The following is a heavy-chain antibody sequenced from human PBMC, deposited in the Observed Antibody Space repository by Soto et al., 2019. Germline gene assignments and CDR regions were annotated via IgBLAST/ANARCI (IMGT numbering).Heavy chain of an antibody. Sequence: ASVKVSCKASGYTFTRYYINWVRQAPGQGLEWMGIINPATGITNYAQNFEGRITMTRDTSTSTVYMELSSLRSDDTAVYYCARAPVSTDVWGPGXTVPVSS. CDR1: GYTFTRYY. CDR2: INPATGIT. CDR3: ARAPVSTDV. J-gene: IGHJ6*02. V-gene: IGHV1-46*01.